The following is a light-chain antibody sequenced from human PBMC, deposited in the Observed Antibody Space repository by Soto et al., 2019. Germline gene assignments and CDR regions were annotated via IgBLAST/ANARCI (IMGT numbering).Light chain of an antibody. J-gene: IGLJ1*01. CDR1: SSNIGAGYD. CDR2: ANT. CDR3: QSYDSSLSGYV. Sequence: SVLTQPPSVSGAPGQRVTISCTGSSSNIGAGYDVHWYQQLPGTAPKLLIYANTNRPSGVPDRFSGSKSGTSASLAITGLRAEDEADYYCQSYDSSLSGYVFGTGTKLTVL. V-gene: IGLV1-40*01.